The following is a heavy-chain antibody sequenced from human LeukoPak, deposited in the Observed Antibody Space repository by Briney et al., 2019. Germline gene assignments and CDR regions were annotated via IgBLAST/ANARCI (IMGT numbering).Heavy chain of an antibody. D-gene: IGHD2-8*01. Sequence: PGGSLRLSCAASGLTFSNFAMTWVRQGPGKVLEWVSSIIASGDRTYYASSVKGRFTTSRDNSKNTLFLQMNSLRAEDTAIYYCAQDPNGDYIGAFDFWGQGTVVTVSS. V-gene: IGHV3-23*01. J-gene: IGHJ3*01. CDR2: IIASGDRT. CDR3: AQDPNGDYIGAFDF. CDR1: GLTFSNFA.